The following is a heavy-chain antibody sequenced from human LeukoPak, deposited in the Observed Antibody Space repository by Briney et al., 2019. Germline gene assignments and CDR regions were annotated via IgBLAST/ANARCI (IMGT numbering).Heavy chain of an antibody. CDR2: ISNGNT. Sequence: PSETLSLTCSVSGGSISTYYWNWIRETPGKGLEWIGHISNGNTDYNPSLESRVTISVDTSKNQFSLKLTSVTAADTAIYYCARDKAHTYGRYFDPWGQGALVTVSS. D-gene: IGHD5-18*01. CDR3: ARDKAHTYGRYFDP. CDR1: GGSISTYY. V-gene: IGHV4-59*01. J-gene: IGHJ5*02.